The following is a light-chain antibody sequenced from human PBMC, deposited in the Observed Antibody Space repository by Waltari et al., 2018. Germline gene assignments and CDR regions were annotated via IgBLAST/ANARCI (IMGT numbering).Light chain of an antibody. Sequence: EIVMTQSPATLSVSPGERATLSCRASQDISSDFAWYQQRPGQAPRLLIFGASTRATGVPARFSGSGSGTEFTLTISSLQSEDFGIYYCQQSKIWPAFGQGTKVEIK. CDR1: QDISSD. V-gene: IGKV3-15*01. CDR2: GAS. CDR3: QQSKIWPA. J-gene: IGKJ1*01.